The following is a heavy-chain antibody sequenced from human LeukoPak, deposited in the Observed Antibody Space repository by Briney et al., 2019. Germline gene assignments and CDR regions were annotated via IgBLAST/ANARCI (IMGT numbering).Heavy chain of an antibody. V-gene: IGHV4-31*03. CDR3: ARGPVRDYCNY. CDR2: IYYSGIT. D-gene: IGHD6-19*01. Sequence: PSETLSLTCTVSGVSISSGGYYWSWLPPHPGKGLEWFGYIYYSGITYYNPSHRSRLTISLYTSSNQFSRKLSSVTAADTSVYYWARGPVRDYCNYWGQGTLVTVSS. CDR1: GVSISSGGYY. J-gene: IGHJ4*02.